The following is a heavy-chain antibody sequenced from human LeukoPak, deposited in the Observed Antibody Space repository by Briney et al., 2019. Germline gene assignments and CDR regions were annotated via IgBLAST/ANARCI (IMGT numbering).Heavy chain of an antibody. J-gene: IGHJ1*01. CDR3: ARPYNSGWNHMADFQH. V-gene: IGHV4-4*02. Sequence: PSETLSLTCAVSGGSITSGNWWTWVRQSPGKGLEWIGEIHHGGTTNYNPSLKSRVTISVDTSKNQFSLKLRSVTAADTAVYYCARPYNSGWNHMADFQHWGQGTLVIVSS. CDR1: GGSITSGNW. D-gene: IGHD6-19*01. CDR2: IHHGGTT.